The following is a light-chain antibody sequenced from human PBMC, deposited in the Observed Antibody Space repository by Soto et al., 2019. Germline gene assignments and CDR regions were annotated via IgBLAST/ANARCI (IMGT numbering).Light chain of an antibody. CDR1: QSGSASY. Sequence: EIVLTQSPGTLSLSPGERATLSCRASQSGSASYLAWYQQKPGQPPRLLICGASTRAAGISARFSGSGSGPDFTLTITRLEPEDFAVYYCQQYGSSPRTFGHGTKVDI. V-gene: IGKV3-20*01. J-gene: IGKJ1*01. CDR3: QQYGSSPRT. CDR2: GAS.